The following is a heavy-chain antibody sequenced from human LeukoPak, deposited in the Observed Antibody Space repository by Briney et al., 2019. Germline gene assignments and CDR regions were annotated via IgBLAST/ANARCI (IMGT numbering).Heavy chain of an antibody. J-gene: IGHJ4*02. CDR2: INHSGST. CDR3: ARDRRPTPYKYSSGWFPFDY. CDR1: GGSFSGYY. V-gene: IGHV4-34*01. Sequence: SETLSLTCAVYGGSFSGYYWSWIRQPPGKGLEWIGEINHSGSTNYNPSLKSRVTISVDTSKNQFSLKLSSVTAADTAVYYCARDRRPTPYKYSSGWFPFDYWGQGTLVTVSS. D-gene: IGHD6-19*01.